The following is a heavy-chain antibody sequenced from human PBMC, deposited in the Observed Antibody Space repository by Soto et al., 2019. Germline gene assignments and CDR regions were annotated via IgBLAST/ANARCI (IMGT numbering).Heavy chain of an antibody. Sequence: EVQLVESGGGLVKPGGSLRLSCAASGFTFSSYSMNWVRQAPGKGLEWVSSISSSSSYIYYADSVKGRFPISRDNAKNSLYLQMNSLRAEDTAVYYCARDVGQTAGGYYYYYMDVWGKGTTVTVSS. CDR2: ISSSSSYI. CDR3: ARDVGQTAGGYYYYYMDV. D-gene: IGHD1-26*01. CDR1: GFTFSSYS. V-gene: IGHV3-21*01. J-gene: IGHJ6*03.